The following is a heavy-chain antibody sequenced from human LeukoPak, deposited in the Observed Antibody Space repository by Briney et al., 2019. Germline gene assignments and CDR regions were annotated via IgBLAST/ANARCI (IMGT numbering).Heavy chain of an antibody. J-gene: IGHJ5*02. CDR1: GYSFTNYW. CDR3: ARLVVVPAAKGWFDP. V-gene: IGHV5-51*01. D-gene: IGHD2-2*01. Sequence: GESLKISCKGSGYSFTNYWIGWVRQTPGKGLEWMGIIYPGDSDTRYSPSFQGQVTISADKSISTAYLQWSSLKASDTAMYYCARLVVVPAAKGWFDPWGQGTLVTVSS. CDR2: IYPGDSDT.